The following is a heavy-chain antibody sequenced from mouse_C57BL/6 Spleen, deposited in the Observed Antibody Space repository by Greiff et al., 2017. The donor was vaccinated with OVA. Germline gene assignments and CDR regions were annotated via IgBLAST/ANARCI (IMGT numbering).Heavy chain of an antibody. CDR3: ARHDVTGVYAMDY. CDR1: GYTFTEYT. Sequence: VQLQESGAELVKPGASVKLSCKASGYTFTEYTIHWVKQRSGQGLEWIGRFYPGSGSIKYNEKFKDKATLTADKSSSTVYMELSRLTSEDSAVYFCARHDVTGVYAMDYWGQGTSVTVSS. D-gene: IGHD4-1*01. V-gene: IGHV1-62-2*01. J-gene: IGHJ4*01. CDR2: FYPGSGSI.